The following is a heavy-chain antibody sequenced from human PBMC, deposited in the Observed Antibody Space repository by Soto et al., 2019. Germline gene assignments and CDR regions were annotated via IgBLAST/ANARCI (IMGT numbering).Heavy chain of an antibody. V-gene: IGHV3-30*18. J-gene: IGHJ4*02. D-gene: IGHD6-13*01. Sequence: QVQLVESGGGVVQPGRSLRLSCAASGFTFSSYAMHWVRQAPGKGLEWVAVISSDGGDKYHADSVKGRFTISRDNSKNTLYQQMNSLRAEDTAVYYCVKDKDLGAAGYYFHYWGQGTLVTVSS. CDR3: VKDKDLGAAGYYFHY. CDR2: ISSDGGDK. CDR1: GFTFSSYA.